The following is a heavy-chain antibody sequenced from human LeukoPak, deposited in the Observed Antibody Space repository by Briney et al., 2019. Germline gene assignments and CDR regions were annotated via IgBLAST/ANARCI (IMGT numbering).Heavy chain of an antibody. Sequence: GGSLRLSCVVSGFTFSIYEMNWVRQAPGKGLEWVSYISSSARTIYYADSVKGRFTISRDNAKNSLYLQMNSLRTEDTAVYYCARSTAIGYWGQGTLVTVSS. V-gene: IGHV3-48*03. CDR1: GFTFSIYE. J-gene: IGHJ4*02. CDR2: ISSSARTI. CDR3: ARSTAIGY.